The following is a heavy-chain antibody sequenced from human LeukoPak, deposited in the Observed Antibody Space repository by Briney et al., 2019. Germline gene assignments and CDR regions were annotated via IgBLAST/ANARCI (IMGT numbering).Heavy chain of an antibody. J-gene: IGHJ4*02. Sequence: GGSLRLSCAASGFTFSNYDMHWVRQAPGKGLEWVAVMRYDGTTKFYGASVKGRFTISRDNSKNTLYLQMNSLRVEDTAVYYCARDHNPYYFDSWGQGTLVTVSS. CDR1: GFTFSNYD. D-gene: IGHD1-20*01. CDR3: ARDHNPYYFDS. CDR2: MRYDGTTK. V-gene: IGHV3-33*01.